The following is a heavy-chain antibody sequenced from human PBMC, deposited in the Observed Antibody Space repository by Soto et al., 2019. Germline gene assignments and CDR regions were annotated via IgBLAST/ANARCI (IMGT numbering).Heavy chain of an antibody. CDR3: ARQLEAHHAFDY. Sequence: QVQLQESGPGLVKPSETLSLTCTVSGGSISSYYWSWIRQPPGKGLEWIGYIYYSGSTNYNPSLNCRVTISVDTAKNLFSLKLSSGTAADTAVYYCARQLEAHHAFDYWGQGTVVTVSS. V-gene: IGHV4-59*01. CDR1: GGSISSYY. D-gene: IGHD1-1*01. J-gene: IGHJ4*02. CDR2: IYYSGST.